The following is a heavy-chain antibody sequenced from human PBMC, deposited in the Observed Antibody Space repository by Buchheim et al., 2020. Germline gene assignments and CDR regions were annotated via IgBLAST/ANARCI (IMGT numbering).Heavy chain of an antibody. J-gene: IGHJ6*02. CDR3: AREQCSSTSCYYYYYGMDV. Sequence: QVQMVQSGPEVKKPGASVKVSCKAFGYTFTDYYIHWVRQAPGQGLEWMGWINPDTGGTIYAQKLQGRVTMTRDTSISTAYMELTSLRSEDTAVYYCAREQCSSTSCYYYYYGMDVWGQGTT. V-gene: IGHV1-2*02. CDR1: GYTFTDYY. CDR2: INPDTGGT. D-gene: IGHD2-2*01.